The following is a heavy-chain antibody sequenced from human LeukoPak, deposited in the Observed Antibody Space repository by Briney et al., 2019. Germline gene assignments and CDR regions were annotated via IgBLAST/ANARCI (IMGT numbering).Heavy chain of an antibody. CDR1: GYTFTGYY. J-gene: IGHJ6*03. Sequence: ASVKVSCKASGYTFTGYYMHWVRQAPGQGLEWMGWINPNNGNTNYAQKLQGRVTMTTDTSTSTAYMELRSLRSDDTAVYYCASGHCSSTSCYLYYYMDVWGKGTTVTVSS. D-gene: IGHD2-2*03. CDR2: INPNNGNT. V-gene: IGHV1-18*04. CDR3: ASGHCSSTSCYLYYYMDV.